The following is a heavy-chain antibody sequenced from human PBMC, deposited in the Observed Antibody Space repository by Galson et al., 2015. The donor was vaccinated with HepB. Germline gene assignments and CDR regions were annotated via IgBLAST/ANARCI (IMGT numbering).Heavy chain of an antibody. CDR1: GFTFSSYA. CDR3: ARDSKSGPLSGYSSSWYFY. V-gene: IGHV3-30*04. Sequence: SLRLSCAASGFTFSSYAMHWVRQAPGKGLEWVAVISYDGSNKYYADSVKGRFTVSRDNSKNTLYLQMNSLRAEDTAVYYCARDSKSGPLSGYSSSWYFYWGQGTLVTVSS. J-gene: IGHJ4*02. CDR2: ISYDGSNK. D-gene: IGHD6-13*01.